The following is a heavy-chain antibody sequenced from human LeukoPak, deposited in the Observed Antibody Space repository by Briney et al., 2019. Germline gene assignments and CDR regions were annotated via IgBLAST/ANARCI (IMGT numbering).Heavy chain of an antibody. CDR2: INPNSGGT. Sequence: ASVKVSCKASGYTFTGYYKHWVRQAPGQGLEWMGWINPNSGGTNYAQKFQGRVTMTRDTSISTAYMELSRLRSDDTAVYYCARDYNSSSWYSAYYYYYGMDVWGQGTTVTVSS. CDR1: GYTFTGYY. D-gene: IGHD6-13*01. J-gene: IGHJ6*02. V-gene: IGHV1-2*02. CDR3: ARDYNSSSWYSAYYYYYGMDV.